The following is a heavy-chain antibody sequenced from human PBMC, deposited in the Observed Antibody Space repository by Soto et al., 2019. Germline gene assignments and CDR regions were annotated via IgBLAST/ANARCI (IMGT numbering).Heavy chain of an antibody. CDR3: ARPDYTQDVWYHTYDI. J-gene: IGHJ3*02. Sequence: GGSLRLSCAASGFSFSNYAMNWVRQAPGKGLEWVSVISGSGGSASYADSVQGRFTISADKSINTAFLQWRSLKASDTAMYYCARPDYTQDVWYHTYDIWGQGTMVTVSS. V-gene: IGHV3-23*01. CDR2: ISGSGGSA. D-gene: IGHD3-3*01. CDR1: GFSFSNYA.